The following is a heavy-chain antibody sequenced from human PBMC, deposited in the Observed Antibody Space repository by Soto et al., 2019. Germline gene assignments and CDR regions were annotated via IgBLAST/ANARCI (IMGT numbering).Heavy chain of an antibody. D-gene: IGHD3-10*01. CDR3: ARRWGEGRVDY. CDR1: GGSISSSNW. J-gene: IGHJ4*02. CDR2: IYHSGNT. V-gene: IGHV4-4*02. Sequence: QVQLQESGPGLVKPSGTLSLTCAVSGGSISSSNWWSWVRQPPGKGLEWIGEIYHSGNTNYNPSRKSRVTMAGDKSRNQFSLKLSSVTAADTAVYYCARRWGEGRVDYWGQGTLVTVSS.